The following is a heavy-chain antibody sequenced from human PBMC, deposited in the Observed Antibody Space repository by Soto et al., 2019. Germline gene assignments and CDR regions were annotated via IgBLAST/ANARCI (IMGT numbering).Heavy chain of an antibody. CDR2: LNAGNGNP. D-gene: IGHD6-19*01. J-gene: IGHJ4*02. Sequence: QVQVVQSGAEEKKPGASVKVSCTASGYTFTGYAMHWVRQAPGQRLEWMGGLNAGNGNPKYSQKFQGRVTITRDTSASTAYMELSSLRSEDTAVYYCARAVAVPADFDYWGQGTLVTVSS. V-gene: IGHV1-3*05. CDR3: ARAVAVPADFDY. CDR1: GYTFTGYA.